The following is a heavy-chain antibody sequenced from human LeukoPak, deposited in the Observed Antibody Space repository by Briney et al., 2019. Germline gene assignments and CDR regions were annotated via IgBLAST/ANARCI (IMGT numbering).Heavy chain of an antibody. CDR2: IKQDGSEK. J-gene: IGHJ4*02. V-gene: IGHV3-7*03. CDR3: ARGTPVIVVVTPFDY. D-gene: IGHD3-22*01. Sequence: GGSLRLSCAASGFTFSSYWMSWVRQAPGKGLEWVANIKQDGSEKYYVDSVKGRFTISRDNAKNSLYLQMNSLRAEDTAVYYCARGTPVIVVVTPFDYWGQGTLVTVSS. CDR1: GFTFSSYW.